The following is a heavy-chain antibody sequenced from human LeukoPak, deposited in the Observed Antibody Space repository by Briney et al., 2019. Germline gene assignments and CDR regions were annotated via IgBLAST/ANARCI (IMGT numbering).Heavy chain of an antibody. Sequence: PGGSLRLSCAASGFTFSVHYMDWVRQAPGKGLEWVGRTRNKANSYTTEYAASVKGRFTISRDDSKNSLYLQMNSLKTEDTAVYYCARSHWGAYGVLDYWGQGTLVTVSS. CDR1: GFTFSVHY. D-gene: IGHD7-27*01. CDR2: TRNKANSYTT. V-gene: IGHV3-72*01. CDR3: ARSHWGAYGVLDY. J-gene: IGHJ4*02.